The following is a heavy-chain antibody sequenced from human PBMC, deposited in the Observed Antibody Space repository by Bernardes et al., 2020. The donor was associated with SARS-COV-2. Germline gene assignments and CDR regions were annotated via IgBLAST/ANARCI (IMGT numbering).Heavy chain of an antibody. CDR1: GYPFIELS. CDR3: ATTTPGYCSRGTCYTFYYFDQ. V-gene: IGHV1-24*01. J-gene: IGHJ4*02. Sequence: ASVKVSCKVSGYPFIELSMHWVRQAPGKGLEWMGGFDPQASETIYAQKFQGRVIMTEDTSTDTAYMELTSLTSDDTAIYYCATTTPGYCSRGTCYTFYYFDQWGQGTLVTVSS. D-gene: IGHD2-8*02. CDR2: FDPQASET.